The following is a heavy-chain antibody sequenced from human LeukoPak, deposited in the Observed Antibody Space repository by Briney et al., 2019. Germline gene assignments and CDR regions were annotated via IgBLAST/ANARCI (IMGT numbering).Heavy chain of an antibody. V-gene: IGHV3-30*02. CDR1: GFTFSSYG. CDR3: AKIWLGRAVTTGRSDN. D-gene: IGHD4-17*01. CDR2: VRYDGSKE. J-gene: IGHJ4*02. Sequence: GGSLRLSCAASGFTFSSYGMHWVRQSPGKGLEWVAFVRYDGSKEYYADSVKGRFTISRDNSKNTLHLQMDSLRPEDTALYYCAKIWLGRAVTTGRSDNWGRGTLVTVSS.